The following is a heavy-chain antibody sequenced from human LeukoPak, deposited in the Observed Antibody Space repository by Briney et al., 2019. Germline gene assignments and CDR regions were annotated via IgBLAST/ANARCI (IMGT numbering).Heavy chain of an antibody. CDR2: VDYSGGT. CDR3: ARVRAIFGVD. Sequence: PSETLSLTCTVSGDSFSSVTDYWAWIRQPPGKGLEWIASVDYSGGTYYNPSLESRVAISADMSKNQFSLKLTSVTGADTAVYYCARVRAIFGVDWGQGTLVTVSS. CDR1: GDSFSSVTDY. V-gene: IGHV4-39*07. D-gene: IGHD3-3*01. J-gene: IGHJ4*02.